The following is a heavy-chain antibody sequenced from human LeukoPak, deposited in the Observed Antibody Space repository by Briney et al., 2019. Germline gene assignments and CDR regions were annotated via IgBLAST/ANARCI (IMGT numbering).Heavy chain of an antibody. Sequence: ASVRVSCKASGYTXTGNHMHWVRQAPGQGLEWMGWIHPNNGETNYAQKFRGRVTMTTDTSITTAYMELSGLTSDDTAMYYCARHSSNWFDPWGQGTLVTVSS. CDR3: ARHSSNWFDP. CDR2: IHPNNGET. V-gene: IGHV1-2*02. J-gene: IGHJ5*02. CDR1: GYTXTGNH.